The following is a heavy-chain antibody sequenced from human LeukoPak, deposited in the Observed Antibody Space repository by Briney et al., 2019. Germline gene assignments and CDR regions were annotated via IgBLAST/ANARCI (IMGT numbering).Heavy chain of an antibody. Sequence: ASVKVSCKVSGYTPTELSMHWVRQAPGKGLEWMGGFDPEDGETIYAQKFQGRVTMTEDTSTDTAYMELSSLRSEDTAVYYCATDSPAVAGREWNYWGQGTLVTVSS. D-gene: IGHD6-19*01. CDR1: GYTPTELS. CDR3: ATDSPAVAGREWNY. J-gene: IGHJ4*02. V-gene: IGHV1-24*01. CDR2: FDPEDGET.